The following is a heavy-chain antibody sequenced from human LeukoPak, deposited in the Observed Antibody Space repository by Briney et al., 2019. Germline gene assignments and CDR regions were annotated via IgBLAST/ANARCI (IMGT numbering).Heavy chain of an antibody. CDR2: INHSGNT. CDR1: GGSFSGYY. J-gene: IGHJ3*02. CDR3: AKSNGYGLVDI. V-gene: IGHV4-34*01. D-gene: IGHD3-10*01. Sequence: PSETLSLTCAVYGGSFSGYYWSWIRQPPGKGLEWIGEINHSGNTNSNPSLKSRVTMSVDTSKNQFSLKLSSLTAADTAVYYCAKSNGYGLVDIWGQGTMVTVSS.